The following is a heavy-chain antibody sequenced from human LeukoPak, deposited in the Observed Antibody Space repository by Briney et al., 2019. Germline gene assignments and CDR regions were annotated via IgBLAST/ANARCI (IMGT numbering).Heavy chain of an antibody. CDR2: ISYDGSNK. V-gene: IGHV3-30*14. Sequence: GGSLRLSCAASGFTFSSYAMHWVRQAPGKGLEWVAVISYDGSNKYYADSVKGRFTISRDNSKNTLYLQMNSLRAEDTAVYYCARARRSYDSSGYWFDPWGQGTLVTVSS. CDR1: GFTFSSYA. D-gene: IGHD3-22*01. J-gene: IGHJ5*02. CDR3: ARARRSYDSSGYWFDP.